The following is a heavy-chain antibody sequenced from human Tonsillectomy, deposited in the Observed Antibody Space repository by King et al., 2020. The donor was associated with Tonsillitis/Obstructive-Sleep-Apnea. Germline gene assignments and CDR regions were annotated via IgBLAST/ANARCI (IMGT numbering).Heavy chain of an antibody. D-gene: IGHD2-21*01. V-gene: IGHV4-59*01. J-gene: IGHJ4*02. CDR1: GGSISSYY. CDR2: IYYSGST. Sequence: QLQESGPGLVKPSETLSLTCTVSGGSISSYYWSWIRQPPGKGLEWIGYIYYSGSTNYNPSLKSRVTISVDTSKNQFSLKLSSVTAADTAVYYCARTNMRFWIADYWGQGTLVTVSS. CDR3: ARTNMRFWIADY.